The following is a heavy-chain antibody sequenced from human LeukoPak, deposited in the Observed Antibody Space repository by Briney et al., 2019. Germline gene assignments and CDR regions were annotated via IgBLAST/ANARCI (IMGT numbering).Heavy chain of an antibody. CDR2: VNSDGSST. CDR3: ARGFGSGSCSDY. V-gene: IGHV3-74*01. Sequence: GGSLRLSCGASGFTFSSYWMHWVRQAPGKGLVWVSRVNSDGSSTSYADSVKGRFTISRDNAKNTVYLQMNSLRAEDTAVYYCARGFGSGSCSDYWGQGTLVTVSS. D-gene: IGHD3-10*01. CDR1: GFTFSSYW. J-gene: IGHJ4*02.